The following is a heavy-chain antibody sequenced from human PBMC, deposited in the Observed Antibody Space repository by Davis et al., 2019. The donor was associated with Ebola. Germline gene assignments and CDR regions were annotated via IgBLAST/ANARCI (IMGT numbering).Heavy chain of an antibody. Sequence: ASVKVSCKGSGYNFPNYQVHWMRQAPGQGLEWVGIITPSSGSTSYSQNFRGRVTMTADPSTSTLYMELSSLRSEDTAVYYCARDRYSDGSGYFFEQSHWGQGTLVTVSS. CDR1: GYNFPNYQ. CDR2: ITPSSGST. CDR3: ARDRYSDGSGYFFEQSH. J-gene: IGHJ4*02. D-gene: IGHD3-22*01. V-gene: IGHV1-46*01.